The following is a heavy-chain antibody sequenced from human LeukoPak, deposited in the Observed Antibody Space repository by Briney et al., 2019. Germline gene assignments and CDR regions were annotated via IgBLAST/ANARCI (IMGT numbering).Heavy chain of an antibody. CDR2: VDYSGYT. CDR1: GGSVSNTNYY. Sequence: PSETLSLTCSVSGGSVSNTNYYWGRIRQPPGKGLEWLGSVDYSGYTYQSPSHNSRVTISVDTSKNQFSLKMTSVTAADTAVYHCARSIFSGSYAFDFWGHGTLVTVSS. D-gene: IGHD3-3*01. J-gene: IGHJ4*01. V-gene: IGHV4-39*07. CDR3: ARSIFSGSYAFDF.